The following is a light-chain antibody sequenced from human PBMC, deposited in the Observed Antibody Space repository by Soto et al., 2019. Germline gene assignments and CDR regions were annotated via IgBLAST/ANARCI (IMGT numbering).Light chain of an antibody. CDR1: QTISSW. Sequence: DIQMTKSPSTLSGFVGDRVTITCRASQTISSWLAWYQQKPGKAPKLLIYKASTLKSGVPSRFSGSGSGTEFTLTISSLQPDDFATYYCQQCNRYPITFGQGTRLEIK. J-gene: IGKJ5*01. CDR2: KAS. CDR3: QQCNRYPIT. V-gene: IGKV1-5*03.